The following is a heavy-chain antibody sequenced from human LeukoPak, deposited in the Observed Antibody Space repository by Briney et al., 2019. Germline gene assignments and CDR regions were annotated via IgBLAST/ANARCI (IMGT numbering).Heavy chain of an antibody. Sequence: GGSLRLSCAASGITFNTYWISWVRQAPGKGLEWLATINQGGGEKYYVDSVKGRFTISRDNAKNSLSLQMNSLRAEDTAVYYCTTFYTRLTDYWGQGTLVTVSS. CDR1: GITFNTYW. V-gene: IGHV3-7*05. CDR2: INQGGGEK. D-gene: IGHD2/OR15-2a*01. CDR3: TTFYTRLTDY. J-gene: IGHJ4*02.